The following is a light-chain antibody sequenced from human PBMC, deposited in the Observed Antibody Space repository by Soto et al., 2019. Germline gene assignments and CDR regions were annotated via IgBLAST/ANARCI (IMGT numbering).Light chain of an antibody. CDR3: QHYNNWPRT. CDR1: QSVSSN. V-gene: IGKV3-15*01. Sequence: EIVMTQSPATLSVSPGERATLSCRASQSVSSNLAWYQQKPGQAPRLHIYGASTRATGIPARFSGSGSGTEFTLTISSLQSEDFAVYYCQHYNNWPRTFGQGTKVEIK. J-gene: IGKJ1*01. CDR2: GAS.